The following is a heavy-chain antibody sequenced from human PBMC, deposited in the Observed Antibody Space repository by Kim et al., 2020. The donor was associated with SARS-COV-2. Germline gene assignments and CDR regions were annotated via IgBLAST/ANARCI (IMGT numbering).Heavy chain of an antibody. J-gene: IGHJ4*02. V-gene: IGHV4-34*01. Sequence: LKSRVTLSVDTSKNQFSLKLSSVTAADTAVYYCASRPRRIASRPRYYFDYWGQGTLVTVSS. CDR3: ASRPRRIASRPRYYFDY. D-gene: IGHD6-6*01.